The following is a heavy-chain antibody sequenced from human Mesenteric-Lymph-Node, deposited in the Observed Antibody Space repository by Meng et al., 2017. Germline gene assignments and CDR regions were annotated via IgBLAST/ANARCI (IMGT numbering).Heavy chain of an antibody. Sequence: ASVKVSCKASGYSFTSYYIHWARQAPGQGLEGMGIINPSGGSTSYAQKFQGRVTMTRDTCTSTVYMELSSLRSEDTAVYYCARDPPYYYGSGSYYGRGWFDPWGQGTQVTVSS. CDR2: INPSGGST. CDR3: ARDPPYYYGSGSYYGRGWFDP. D-gene: IGHD3-10*01. CDR1: GYSFTSYY. V-gene: IGHV1-46*01. J-gene: IGHJ5*02.